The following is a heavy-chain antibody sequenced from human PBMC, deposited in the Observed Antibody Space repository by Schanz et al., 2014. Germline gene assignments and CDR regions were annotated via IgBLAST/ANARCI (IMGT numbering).Heavy chain of an antibody. CDR3: TRLRRADPNGVDV. CDR1: GYTFTSYG. Sequence: QVQLVQSGAEMKKPGASVKVSCKASGYTFTSYGINWVRQAPGQGLEWLGRIMPLRGIGNNAWKFQDRLTITADKSMNITYMELSSLGTEDTAVYYCTRLRRADPNGVDVWGQGTTVTVS. J-gene: IGHJ6*02. V-gene: IGHV1-69*09. D-gene: IGHD6-19*01. CDR2: IMPLRGIG.